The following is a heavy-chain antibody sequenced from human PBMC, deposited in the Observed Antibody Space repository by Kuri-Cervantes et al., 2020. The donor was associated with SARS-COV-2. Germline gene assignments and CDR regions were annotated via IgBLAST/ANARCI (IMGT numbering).Heavy chain of an antibody. CDR2: ISHDGKNK. D-gene: IGHD2-21*01. CDR1: GFSFSNYG. J-gene: IGHJ4*02. CDR3: AKDRVGVQDF. Sequence: GGSLRLSCAASGFSFSNYGMHWVRQAPGKGLEWVAVISHDGKNKKCIASGKGRFAISRDNSQNTLYLHMKSLRSEDTAMYYCAKDRVGVQDFWGQGTLVTVSS. V-gene: IGHV3-30*18.